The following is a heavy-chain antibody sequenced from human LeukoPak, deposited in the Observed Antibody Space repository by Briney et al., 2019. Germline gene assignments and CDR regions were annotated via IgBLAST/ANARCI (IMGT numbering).Heavy chain of an antibody. CDR3: AKEGAYYYGSGSYQGGFDY. CDR2: INPSGGST. V-gene: IGHV1-46*01. J-gene: IGHJ4*02. D-gene: IGHD3-10*01. Sequence: ASVKVSCKASGYTFTSYYMHWVRQAPGQGLEWMGIINPSGGSTSYAQKFQGRVTMTRDTSTSTVYMELSSLRSEDTAVYYCAKEGAYYYGSGSYQGGFDYWGQGTLVTVSS. CDR1: GYTFTSYY.